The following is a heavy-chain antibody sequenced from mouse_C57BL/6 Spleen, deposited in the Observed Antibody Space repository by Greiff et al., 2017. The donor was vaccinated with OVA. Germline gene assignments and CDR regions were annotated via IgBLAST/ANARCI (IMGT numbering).Heavy chain of an antibody. CDR3: ARRRDWDYFDY. CDR2: ISSGGSTI. CDR1: GFTFSDYG. Sequence: EVKLMESGGGLVKPGGSLKLSCAASGFTFSDYGMHWVRQAPEKGLEWVAYISSGGSTIYYADTVKGRFTISRDNAKNTLFLQMTSLRSEDTAMYYCARRRDWDYFDYWGQGTTLTVSS. D-gene: IGHD4-1*01. V-gene: IGHV5-17*01. J-gene: IGHJ2*01.